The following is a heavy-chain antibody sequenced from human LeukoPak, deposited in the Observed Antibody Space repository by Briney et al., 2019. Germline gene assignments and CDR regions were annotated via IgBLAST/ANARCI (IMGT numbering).Heavy chain of an antibody. CDR2: ISSSGSTI. CDR1: GFTFSSYE. V-gene: IGHV3-48*03. CDR3: ARGPLWGFDY. D-gene: IGHD5-18*01. Sequence: GGSLRLSCAASGFTFSSYEMNWVRQAPGKGLEWVSYISSSGSTIYYADSVKGRFTISRDNAKNSLYLQMSSLRAEDTAVYYCARGPLWGFDYWGQGTLVTVSS. J-gene: IGHJ4*02.